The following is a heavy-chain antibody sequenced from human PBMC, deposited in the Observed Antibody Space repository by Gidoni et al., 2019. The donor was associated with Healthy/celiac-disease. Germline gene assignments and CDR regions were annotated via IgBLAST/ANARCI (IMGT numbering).Heavy chain of an antibody. V-gene: IGHV1-8*01. D-gene: IGHD2-2*01. CDR1: GYTFTSYD. J-gene: IGHJ4*02. CDR2: MNPNSGNT. CDR3: ASLYCSSTSCYP. Sequence: QVQLVQSGAEVKKPGASVKVSCKASGYTFTSYDINWVRQATGQGLEWMGWMNPNSGNTGYEKKFQGRVTMNRNTSISTAYMELSSLRSEDTAVYYCASLYCSSTSCYPWGQGTLVTVSS.